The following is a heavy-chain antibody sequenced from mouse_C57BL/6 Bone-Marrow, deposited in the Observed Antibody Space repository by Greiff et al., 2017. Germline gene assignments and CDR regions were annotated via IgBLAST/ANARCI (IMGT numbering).Heavy chain of an antibody. CDR2: IDPSDSYT. D-gene: IGHD2-10*02. Sequence: QVQLQQPGAELVMPGASVKLSCKASGYTFTSYWMHWVKQRPGQGLEWIGEIDPSDSYTNYNQKFKGKSTLTVDKSSSTAYMQLSSLTSEDSAVYYCAREDKYREAFAYWGQGTLVTVSA. V-gene: IGHV1-69*01. J-gene: IGHJ3*01. CDR1: GYTFTSYW. CDR3: AREDKYREAFAY.